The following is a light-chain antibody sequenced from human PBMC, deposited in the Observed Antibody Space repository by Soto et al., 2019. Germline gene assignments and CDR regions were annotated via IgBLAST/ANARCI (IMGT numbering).Light chain of an antibody. CDR1: QSVSSN. J-gene: IGKJ3*01. CDR3: QQFGYSLFT. CDR2: GAS. Sequence: EIVMTQSPATLSVSPGERATLSCRASQSVSSNLAWYQQKPGQAPRLLIYGASTRATGFPARFSGSGSGTEFTLTINRLGPEDFAVYYCQQFGYSLFTFGPGTKVDIK. V-gene: IGKV3-15*01.